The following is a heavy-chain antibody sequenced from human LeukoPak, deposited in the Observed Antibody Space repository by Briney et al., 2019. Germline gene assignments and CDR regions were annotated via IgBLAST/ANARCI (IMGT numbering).Heavy chain of an antibody. D-gene: IGHD6-19*01. CDR1: GFTFTGYW. CDR3: ARGGGLGELAVASFDS. V-gene: IGHV3-74*03. J-gene: IGHJ4*02. CDR2: LYSDGRSL. Sequence: GGSLRLSCAGSGFTFTGYWMHWVRKAPGQGLEWISRLYSDGRSLTYADSVMGRFTISRDNAKNMLYLQMNSLRAADTAVYYCARGGGLGELAVASFDSWGQGILVTVSS.